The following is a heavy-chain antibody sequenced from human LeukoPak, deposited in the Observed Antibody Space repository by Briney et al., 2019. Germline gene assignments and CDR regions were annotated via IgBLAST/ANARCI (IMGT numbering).Heavy chain of an antibody. CDR1: GGSFSGYY. CDR2: INHSGST. CDR3: ASMYSSSCDY. J-gene: IGHJ4*02. V-gene: IGHV4-34*01. Sequence: PSETLSLTCAVYGGSFSGYYWSWIRQPPGKGLEWIGEINHSGSTNYNPSLKSRVTISVDTSKNQFSLKLSSVTAADTAVYYCASMYSSSCDYWGQGTLVTVSS. D-gene: IGHD6-13*01.